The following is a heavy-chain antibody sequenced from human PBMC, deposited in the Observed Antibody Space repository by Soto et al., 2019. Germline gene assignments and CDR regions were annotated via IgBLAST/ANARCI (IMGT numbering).Heavy chain of an antibody. CDR1: GGSISSYY. Sequence: SETLSLTCTVSGGSISSYYWSWIRQPPGKGLEWIGYIYYSGSTNYNPSLKSRVTISVDTSKNQFSLKLSSVTAADTAVYYCARTSHDYGDFDYWGQGTLVTVS. V-gene: IGHV4-59*01. J-gene: IGHJ4*02. D-gene: IGHD4-17*01. CDR2: IYYSGST. CDR3: ARTSHDYGDFDY.